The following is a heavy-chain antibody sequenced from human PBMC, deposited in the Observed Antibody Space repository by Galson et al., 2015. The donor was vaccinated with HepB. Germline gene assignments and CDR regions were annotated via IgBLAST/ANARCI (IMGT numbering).Heavy chain of an antibody. D-gene: IGHD2-21*02. CDR1: GFTFTSSA. V-gene: IGHV1-58*01. Sequence: SVKVSCKASGFTFTSSAVQWVRQARGQRLEWIGWIVVGSGNTNYAQKFQERVTITRDMSTSTAYMELSSLRSEDTAVYYCAADSFCGGDCYGAYYYYYGMDVWGQGTTVTVSS. J-gene: IGHJ6*02. CDR2: IVVGSGNT. CDR3: AADSFCGGDCYGAYYYYYGMDV.